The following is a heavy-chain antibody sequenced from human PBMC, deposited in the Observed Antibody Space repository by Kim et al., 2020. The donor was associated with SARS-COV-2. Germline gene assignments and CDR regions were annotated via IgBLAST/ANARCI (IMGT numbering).Heavy chain of an antibody. CDR3: TRGLVFRGGWFDP. V-gene: IGHV3-49*04. Sequence: GGSLRLSCTASGFTFGDYSMSWVRQAPGKGLEWVGFIGTKASGGTSEYAALVKGSFTLQKDDSKSFAYLKRNRLKTEDAAVYYCTRGLVFRGGWFDPWGQGTLVTVSS. D-gene: IGHD2-21*01. CDR1: GFTFGDYS. CDR2: IGTKASGGTS. J-gene: IGHJ5*02.